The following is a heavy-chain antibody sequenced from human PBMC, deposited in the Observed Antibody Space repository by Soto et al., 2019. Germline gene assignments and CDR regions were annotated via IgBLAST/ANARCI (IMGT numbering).Heavy chain of an antibody. Sequence: GGSLRLSCAASGFTFSSYSMNWVRQAPGKGLEWVSSISSSSSYIYYADSVKGRFTISRDNAKNSLYLQMNSLRAEDTAVYYCARGAVKQLVKNWFDPWGQGTLVTVSS. CDR2: ISSSSSYI. CDR1: GFTFSSYS. V-gene: IGHV3-21*01. J-gene: IGHJ5*02. CDR3: ARGAVKQLVKNWFDP. D-gene: IGHD6-6*01.